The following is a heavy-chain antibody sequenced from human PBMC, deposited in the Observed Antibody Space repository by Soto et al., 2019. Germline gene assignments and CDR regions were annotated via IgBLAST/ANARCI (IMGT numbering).Heavy chain of an antibody. CDR2: ISGSGHGT. CDR3: ARAYSGQLPRRADYYYAMDV. CDR1: GFIFDNYA. J-gene: IGHJ6*02. D-gene: IGHD2-2*01. V-gene: IGHV3-23*01. Sequence: EVKLLESGGGLVPPGASARLSCITSGFIFDNYAMSWVRQSPGRGLEWVAAISGSGHGTVYTQSVQGRFTISRENAKSSLSLHMNSLRVGETAVYYCARAYSGQLPRRADYYYAMDVWGPGTTVTVSS.